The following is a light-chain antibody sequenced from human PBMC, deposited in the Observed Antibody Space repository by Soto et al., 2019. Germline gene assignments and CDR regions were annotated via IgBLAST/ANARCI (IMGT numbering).Light chain of an antibody. Sequence: QSALTQPASVSGSPGQSITISCTGTSSDIGSHNLVSWYQQHPGKAPKLMIYEGNERPSGVSNRFSGSKSGNTASLTISGLQAEDEADYYCCSYAGSSIPYVFGTGTKLTVL. J-gene: IGLJ1*01. V-gene: IGLV2-23*01. CDR2: EGN. CDR1: SSDIGSHNL. CDR3: CSYAGSSIPYV.